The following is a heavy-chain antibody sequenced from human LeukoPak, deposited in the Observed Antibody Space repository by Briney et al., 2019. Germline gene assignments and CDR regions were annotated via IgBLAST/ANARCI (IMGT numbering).Heavy chain of an antibody. J-gene: IGHJ4*02. V-gene: IGHV3-7*04. CDR2: INEDGSGK. CDR3: ARGGGHY. D-gene: IGHD2-21*01. Sequence: GGSLRLSCVASGLTFSNQWMSWLRQAPGKGLDCVATINEDGSGKYYVDSVKGRFTIYRDNAKNSVYLQMNSLRVEDTAVYYCARGGGHYWGQGILVSVSA. CDR1: GLTFSNQW.